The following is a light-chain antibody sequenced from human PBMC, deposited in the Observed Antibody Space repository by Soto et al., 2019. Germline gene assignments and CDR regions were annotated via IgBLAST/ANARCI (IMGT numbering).Light chain of an antibody. CDR3: QEYDNLLLT. CDR1: HDISNY. CDR2: DVS. Sequence: DIQMTQSPSSLSASLGDSVTITCQASHDISNYLNWYQHKPRKAPKLLIYDVSNLDAGVPSRFGGSESGTDCVFTISNLLPEDLATDDCQEYDNLLLTFGGGTNVEIK. V-gene: IGKV1-33*01. J-gene: IGKJ4*01.